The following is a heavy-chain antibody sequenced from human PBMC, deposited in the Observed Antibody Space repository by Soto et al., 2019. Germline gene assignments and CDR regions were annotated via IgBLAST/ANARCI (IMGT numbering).Heavy chain of an antibody. CDR1: GFIFSSYP. D-gene: IGHD1-1*01. V-gene: IGHV3-23*01. CDR2: IRSGGDRT. J-gene: IGHJ4*02. CDR3: ARRASGRCNWYVFDF. Sequence: GGSLRLSCAPSGFIFSSYPMNWVRQAPGKGLEWVACIRSGGDRTYYADSVRGRFASSRDTSKNTICMQMNSLRGEDTAIYYWARRASGRCNWYVFDFWGQGTQVTVSS.